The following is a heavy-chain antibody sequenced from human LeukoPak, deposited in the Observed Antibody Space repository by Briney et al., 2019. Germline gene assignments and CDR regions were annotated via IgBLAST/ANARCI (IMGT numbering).Heavy chain of an antibody. CDR2: ISSSSSYI. J-gene: IGHJ2*01. CDR3: ARDCSGGSCYFSLWWYFDL. CDR1: GFTFSSYS. Sequence: PGGSLRLSCAASGFTFSSYSMNWVRQAPRKGLEWVSSISSSSSYIYYADSVKGRFTISRDNAKNSLYLQMNSLRAEDTAVYYCARDCSGGSCYFSLWWYFDLWGRGTLVTVSS. D-gene: IGHD2-15*01. V-gene: IGHV3-21*01.